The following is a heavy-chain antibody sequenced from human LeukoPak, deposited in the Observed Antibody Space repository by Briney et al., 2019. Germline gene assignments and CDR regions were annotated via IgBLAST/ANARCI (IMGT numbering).Heavy chain of an antibody. J-gene: IGHJ4*02. CDR3: ARGIQYYYGSGRYYSN. Sequence: SETLSLTCTVSGGSMSSYYWSWIRQPPGRGLEWIGYIYYSGSTNYNPSLKSRVTISVDTSKNQFSLKLSSVTAADTAVYYCARGIQYYYGSGRYYSNWGQGTVVTVSS. CDR1: GGSMSSYY. V-gene: IGHV4-59*01. D-gene: IGHD3-10*01. CDR2: IYYSGST.